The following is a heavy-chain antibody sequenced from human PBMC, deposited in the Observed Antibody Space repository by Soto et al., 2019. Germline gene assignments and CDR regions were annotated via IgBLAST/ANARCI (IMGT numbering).Heavy chain of an antibody. D-gene: IGHD3-10*01. CDR2: IYSGGYT. V-gene: IGHV3-53*01. CDR1: GFTVSNNY. CDR3: GSHPGGGRY. J-gene: IGHJ4*02. Sequence: EVQLVESGGGLIQPGGSLRLSCAVSGFTVSNNYMSWVRQAPGKGLEGVSVIYSGGYTAYGDSVKGRFTISRDNSKNTLYPPRKRPGAADPAVYCGGSHPGGGRYWGQGTLVTVSS.